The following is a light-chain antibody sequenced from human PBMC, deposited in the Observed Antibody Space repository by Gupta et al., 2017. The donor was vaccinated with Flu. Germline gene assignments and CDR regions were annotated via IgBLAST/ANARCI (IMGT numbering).Light chain of an antibody. J-gene: IGLJ1*01. CDR3: SSYAGRYFYYV. CDR1: Y. V-gene: IGLV2-8*01. CDR2: EVN. Sequence: YVSWYQQHPGKAPKLMIYEVNKRPSGVPDRFSGSKSGNTASLTVAGLQAADEADYYCSSYAGRYFYYVFGTGTKVTVL.